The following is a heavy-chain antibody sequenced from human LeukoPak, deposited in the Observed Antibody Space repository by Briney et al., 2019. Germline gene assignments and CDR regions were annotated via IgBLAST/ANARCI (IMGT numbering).Heavy chain of an antibody. CDR3: ARGGSSSSWYFDY. Sequence: GGALRLSCAASGFTFSSYSMNWVRQAPGKGLEWVSSISSSSSYIFYADSAKGRFTISRDNAKNSLYLQMNSLRAEDTAVYYCARGGSSSSWYFDYWGQGTLVTVS. J-gene: IGHJ4*02. D-gene: IGHD2-15*01. CDR1: GFTFSSYS. CDR2: ISSSSSYI. V-gene: IGHV3-21*01.